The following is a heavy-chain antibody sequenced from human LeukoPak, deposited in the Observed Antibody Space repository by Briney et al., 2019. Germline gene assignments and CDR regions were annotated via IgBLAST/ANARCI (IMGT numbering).Heavy chain of an antibody. CDR2: INGSGGST. CDR1: GVTFSSYS. CDR3: ANSNRYYYDSSCFNPPPN. Sequence: GGSLRLSCAASGVTFSSYSMNWVRQAPGKGLEWVSAINGSGGSTYYAAPVKGRITISRDNSNHMPYLQMNSLRAEDTAVYYCANSNRYYYDSSCFNPPPNWGQGTLVTVSS. J-gene: IGHJ4*02. V-gene: IGHV3-23*01. D-gene: IGHD3-22*01.